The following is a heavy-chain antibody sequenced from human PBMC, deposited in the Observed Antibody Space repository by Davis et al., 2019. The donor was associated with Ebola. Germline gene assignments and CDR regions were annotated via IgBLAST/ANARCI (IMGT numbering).Heavy chain of an antibody. V-gene: IGHV3-30*02. CDR2: VRYDGSIK. CDR1: GFTFSSYA. Sequence: PGGSLRLSCAASGFTFSSYAMHWVRQAPGKGLEWVAFVRYDGSIKNYADSVKGRFTISRDNSKNTLYLQMNSLRAEDTAVYYCAKGSGCDLWGRGTLVTVSS. J-gene: IGHJ2*01. CDR3: AKGSGCDL. D-gene: IGHD6-19*01.